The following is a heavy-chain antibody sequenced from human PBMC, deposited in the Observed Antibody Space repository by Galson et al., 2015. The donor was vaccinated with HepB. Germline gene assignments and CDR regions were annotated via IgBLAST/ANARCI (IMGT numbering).Heavy chain of an antibody. CDR1: GGTFSSYA. Sequence: SVKVSCKASGGTFSSYAISWVRQAPGQGLEWMGGIIPIFGTANYAQKFQGRVTITADESTSTAYMELSSLRSEDTAVYYCASPFPDTAMATYYYYGMDVWGQGTTVTVSS. V-gene: IGHV1-69*13. J-gene: IGHJ6*02. CDR3: ASPFPDTAMATYYYYGMDV. D-gene: IGHD5-18*01. CDR2: IIPIFGTA.